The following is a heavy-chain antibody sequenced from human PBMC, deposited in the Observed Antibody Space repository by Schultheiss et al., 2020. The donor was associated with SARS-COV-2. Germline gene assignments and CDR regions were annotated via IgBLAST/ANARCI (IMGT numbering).Heavy chain of an antibody. CDR2: IIPIFGTA. D-gene: IGHD4-23*01. V-gene: IGHV1-69*13. CDR1: GGTFSSYA. Sequence: SVKVSCKASGGTFSSYAMSWVRQAPGQGLEWMGGIIPIFGTANYAQKFQGRVTITADESTSTAYMELSSLRSEDTAVYYCARDGGYGGNQRGYYYGMDVWGQGTTVTVSS. CDR3: ARDGGYGGNQRGYYYGMDV. J-gene: IGHJ6*02.